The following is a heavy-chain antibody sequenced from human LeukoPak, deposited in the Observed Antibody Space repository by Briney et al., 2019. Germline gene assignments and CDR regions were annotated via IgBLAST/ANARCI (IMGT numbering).Heavy chain of an antibody. J-gene: IGHJ4*02. CDR1: GYTFTTYA. CDR2: ITPSGGT. D-gene: IGHD5-12*01. CDR3: ARDRVSVATPYFDY. Sequence: ASVRVSCKASGYTFTTYAMHWVRQAPGQGLEWMGWITPSGGTNYPQKFQGRVAITRDTSITTAYMDLSRLTSDDTAVYYCARDRVSVATPYFDYWGQGTLVTVSS. V-gene: IGHV1-2*02.